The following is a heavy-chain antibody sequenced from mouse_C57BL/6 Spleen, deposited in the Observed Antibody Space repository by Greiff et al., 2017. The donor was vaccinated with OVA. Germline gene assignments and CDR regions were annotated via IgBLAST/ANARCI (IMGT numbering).Heavy chain of an antibody. D-gene: IGHD1-1*01. CDR1: GYAFSSYW. CDR3: ARSPSSYYDSSYDY. CDR2: IYPGDGDT. V-gene: IGHV1-80*01. Sequence: QVQLQQSGAELVKPGASVKISCKASGYAFSSYWMNWVKQRPGKGLEWIGQIYPGDGDTNYNGKFKGKATLTADKSSSTAYMQLSSLTSEDSAVYFCARSPSSYYDSSYDYWGQGTTLTVSS. J-gene: IGHJ2*01.